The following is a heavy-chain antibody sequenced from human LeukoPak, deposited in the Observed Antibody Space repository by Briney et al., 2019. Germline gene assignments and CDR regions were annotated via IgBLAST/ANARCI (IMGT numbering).Heavy chain of an antibody. D-gene: IGHD3-3*01. Sequence: GGCLRLSCAASVFTFYDYTMHWVRQAPGKGLEGVCLISWDVVNTYYADSVTGRFTISRANSKNSLYLQMNSLGTADTALYYCAKEGFWSGYYSGSSYGMDVWGQGTTVTVSS. CDR2: ISWDVVNT. CDR3: AKEGFWSGYYSGSSYGMDV. CDR1: VFTFYDYT. J-gene: IGHJ6*02. V-gene: IGHV3-43*01.